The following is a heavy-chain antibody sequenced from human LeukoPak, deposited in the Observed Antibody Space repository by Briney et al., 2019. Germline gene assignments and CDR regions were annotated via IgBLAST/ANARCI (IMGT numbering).Heavy chain of an antibody. D-gene: IGHD3-10*01. CDR2: IKSKIDGATT. CDR3: AKDPTYYYGSGSFDP. CDR1: GFTFSNAW. Sequence: GGSLRLSCAASGFTFSNAWMTWVRQAPGGGLEWVGRIKSKIDGATTDYAAPVKGRFTISRDDSKNTLYLQMNSLRAEDTAVYYCAKDPTYYYGSGSFDPWGQGTLVTVSS. V-gene: IGHV3-15*01. J-gene: IGHJ5*02.